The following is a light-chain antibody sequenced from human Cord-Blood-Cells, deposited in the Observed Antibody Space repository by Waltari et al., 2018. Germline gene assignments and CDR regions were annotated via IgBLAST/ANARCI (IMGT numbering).Light chain of an antibody. CDR2: WAS. CDR1: QSVLYSSNNKNY. CDR3: QQYYSTPYT. V-gene: IGKV4-1*01. Sequence: DILMTQSPDSLAVSLGERATINCKSSQSVLYSSNNKNYLAWYQQKPGQPPKLLIYWASTRESGVPDRFSGSGSVTDFTLTISSLQAEDVAVYYCQQYYSTPYTFGQGTKLEIK. J-gene: IGKJ2*01.